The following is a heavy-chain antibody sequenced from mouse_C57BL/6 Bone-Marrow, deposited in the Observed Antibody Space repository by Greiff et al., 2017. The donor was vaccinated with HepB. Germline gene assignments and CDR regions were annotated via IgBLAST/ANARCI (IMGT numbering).Heavy chain of an antibody. Sequence: EVQLQESGGDLVKPGGSLKLSCAASGFAFSTSGMSWVRQTPDKRLVWVATINTGGSYTYYAYNVRGRFTISRDTAKNTLFLLMSSLKSEDSAIYYCARDRFDFYFDYWGQGTTLTVSS. V-gene: IGHV5-6*01. CDR3: ARDRFDFYFDY. D-gene: IGHD2-14*01. J-gene: IGHJ2*01. CDR1: GFAFSTSG. CDR2: INTGGSYT.